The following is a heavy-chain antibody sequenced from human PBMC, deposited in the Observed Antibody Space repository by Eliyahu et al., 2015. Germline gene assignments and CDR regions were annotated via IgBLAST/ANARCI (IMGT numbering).Heavy chain of an antibody. CDR2: IYYSGSX. V-gene: IGHV4-39*01. Sequence: QLQLQESGPGLVKPSETLSLTCTVSGGSISSSSYYWGWIRQPPGKGLEWIGRIYYSGSXYYNPSLXSRVTISVDTSKNQFSLKLSSVTAADTAVYYCARLHYDYIWGSYRPFDYWGQGTLVTVSS. CDR1: GGSISSSSYY. J-gene: IGHJ4*02. D-gene: IGHD3-16*02. CDR3: ARLHYDYIWGSYRPFDY.